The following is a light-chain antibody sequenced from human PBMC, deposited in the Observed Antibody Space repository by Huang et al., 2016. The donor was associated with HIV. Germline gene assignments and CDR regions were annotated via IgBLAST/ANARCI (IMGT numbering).Light chain of an antibody. J-gene: IGKJ1*01. CDR2: GAS. Sequence: IVMTQSPVTLSVSPGERAALPCRAGQSIKSNLAWYQQKPGQAPRLLISGASTRATGLPARFSGSGSGTEFTLTINNLQSDDFAVYYCQQYDYWPPVTFGQGTKV. CDR1: QSIKSN. V-gene: IGKV3-15*01. CDR3: QQYDYWPPVT.